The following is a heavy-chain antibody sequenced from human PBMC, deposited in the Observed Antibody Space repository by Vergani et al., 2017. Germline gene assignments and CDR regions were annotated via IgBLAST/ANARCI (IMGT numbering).Heavy chain of an antibody. J-gene: IGHJ4*02. CDR1: GFSFTGYA. CDR2: VSGSSATP. D-gene: IGHD5-12*01. V-gene: IGHV3-23*01. Sequence: EVQLLESGGGLVQPGGSLRLSCEASGFSFTGYAMSWVRQAPGKGLEWVSSVSGSSATPYYADSLKGRFIISRDNSKNTLHLQINSLRADDTAFYYCTKGSRGYTGYFFDYWGQGTLATVSS. CDR3: TKGSRGYTGYFFDY.